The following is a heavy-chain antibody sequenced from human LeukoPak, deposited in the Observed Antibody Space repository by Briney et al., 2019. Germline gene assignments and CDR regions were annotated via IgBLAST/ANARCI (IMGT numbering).Heavy chain of an antibody. CDR2: ISSSSSTI. D-gene: IGHD6-19*01. CDR3: ASTLSSGWFSGAFDI. J-gene: IGHJ3*02. V-gene: IGHV3-48*01. CDR1: GFTFSSYS. Sequence: GGSLRLSCAASGFTFSSYSMNWVRQAPGKGLGWVSYISSSSSTIYYADSVKGRFTISRDNAKNSLYLQMNSLRAEDTAVYYCASTLSSGWFSGAFDIWGQGTMVTVSS.